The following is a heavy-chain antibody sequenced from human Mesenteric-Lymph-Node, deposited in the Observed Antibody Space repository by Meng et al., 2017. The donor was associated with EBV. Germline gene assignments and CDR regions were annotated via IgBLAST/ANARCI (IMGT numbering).Heavy chain of an antibody. J-gene: IGHJ5*02. V-gene: IGHV4-39*01. CDR3: ARRGIAAAVGRFDP. Sequence: QLPLQEPGPGSVKPSETLSLPGTGSGGSISSSSSYWGWIRQPPGKGLEWIGSIFHSGSSYYNPSLKSRVTISVDTSKNQFSLKLSSVTAADTAVYYCARRGIAAAVGRFDPWGQGTLVTVSS. D-gene: IGHD6-13*01. CDR1: GGSISSSSSY. CDR2: IFHSGSS.